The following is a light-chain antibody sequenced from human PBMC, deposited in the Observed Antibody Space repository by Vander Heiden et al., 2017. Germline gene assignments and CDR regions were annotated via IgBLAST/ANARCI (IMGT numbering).Light chain of an antibody. CDR3: QAWDSSTVV. J-gene: IGLJ2*01. Sequence: SYELTQPPPVSVSPGQTVRITCSGDKLANKYVCWYQQKSGQSPVLIIYQDRERPSGIPERFAGSNSVNTATLTISGTQAMDEADYYCQAWDSSTVVFGGGTKLTVL. CDR2: QDR. V-gene: IGLV3-1*01. CDR1: KLANKY.